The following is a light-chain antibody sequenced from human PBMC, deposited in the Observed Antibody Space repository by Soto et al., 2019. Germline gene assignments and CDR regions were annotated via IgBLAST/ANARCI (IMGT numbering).Light chain of an antibody. V-gene: IGKV1-5*03. CDR3: QHYNSYSEA. CDR1: QGISSW. CDR2: KAS. J-gene: IGKJ1*01. Sequence: DIQMTQSPSSVSASVGDRVTITCRATQGISSWLAWYQQKPGKAPKLLIYKASTLKSGVPPRFSGSGSGTEFTLTISSLQPDDFATYYCQHYNSYSEAFGEGTKV.